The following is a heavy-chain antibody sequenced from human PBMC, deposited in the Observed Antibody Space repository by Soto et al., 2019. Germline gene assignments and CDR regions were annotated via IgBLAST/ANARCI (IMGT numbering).Heavy chain of an antibody. V-gene: IGHV1-18*01. D-gene: IGHD6-6*01. CDR3: ARDPYSSSSRWFDP. J-gene: IGHJ5*02. Sequence: QVQLIQSGAEVKKPGASVKLSCKASGYSFITYGISWVRQAPGQGLEWRGWITTYSGNTDYAQKFQGRVTMTTDTSTSTVYMELRSLRSDDTAVYYCARDPYSSSSRWFDPWGQGTLVTVSS. CDR1: GYSFITYG. CDR2: ITTYSGNT.